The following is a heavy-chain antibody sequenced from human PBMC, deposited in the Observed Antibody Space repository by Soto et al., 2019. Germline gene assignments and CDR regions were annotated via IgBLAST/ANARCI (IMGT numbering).Heavy chain of an antibody. CDR2: ISGSGGSK. CDR3: VRTSLVVAAATREDY. Sequence: TGGSLRLSCAASGFTFSSYAMSWVRQAPGKGLEWVSGISGSGGSKRYADSVKGRFTISRDDAKNTLYLQMNSLRAEDTAVYYCVRTSLVVAAATREDYWGQGTLVTVSS. V-gene: IGHV3-23*01. D-gene: IGHD2-15*01. CDR1: GFTFSSYA. J-gene: IGHJ4*02.